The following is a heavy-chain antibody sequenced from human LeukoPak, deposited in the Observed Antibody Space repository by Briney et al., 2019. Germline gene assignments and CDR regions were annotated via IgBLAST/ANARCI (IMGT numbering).Heavy chain of an antibody. CDR1: GGSFSGYY. V-gene: IGHV4-59*10. CDR3: ARGAYYYGSGRDYFDY. D-gene: IGHD3-10*01. CDR2: IYTSGST. J-gene: IGHJ4*02. Sequence: SETLSLTCAVYGGSFSGYYWSWIRQPAGKGLEWTGRIYTSGSTNYNPSLKSRVTMSVDTSKNQFSLKLSSVTAADTAVYYCARGAYYYGSGRDYFDYWGQGTLVTVSS.